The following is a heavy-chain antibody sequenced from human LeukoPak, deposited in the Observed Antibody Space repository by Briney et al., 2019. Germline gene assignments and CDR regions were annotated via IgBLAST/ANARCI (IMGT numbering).Heavy chain of an antibody. CDR2: ISSSGSTI. J-gene: IGHJ6*04. V-gene: IGHV3-48*03. CDR1: GFTFSSYE. Sequence: GGSLRLSCAASGFTFSSYEMNWVRQAPGKGLEWVSYISSSGSTIYYADSVKGRFTISRDNAKNSLYLQMNSLRAEDTAVYYCARDSRYSYGTGPYYYYYYGMDVRGKGTTVTVSS. D-gene: IGHD5-18*01. CDR3: ARDSRYSYGTGPYYYYYYGMDV.